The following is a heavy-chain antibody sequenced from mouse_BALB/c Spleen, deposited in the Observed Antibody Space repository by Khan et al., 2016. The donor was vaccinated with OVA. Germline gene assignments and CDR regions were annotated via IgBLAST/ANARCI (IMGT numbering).Heavy chain of an antibody. J-gene: IGHJ1*01. D-gene: IGHD2-1*01. CDR2: ISSGGTYT. V-gene: IGHV5-6-4*01. Sequence: EVELVESGGGLVKPGGSLKLSCAASGFTFSSYTMSWVRQTPEKRLEWVATISSGGTYTYYPDSVKGRFTISRDNAKNTLYLHMSSLKSEDTARYYCTRDGNYAHWYFDVWGAGTTVTVSS. CDR3: TRDGNYAHWYFDV. CDR1: GFTFSSYT.